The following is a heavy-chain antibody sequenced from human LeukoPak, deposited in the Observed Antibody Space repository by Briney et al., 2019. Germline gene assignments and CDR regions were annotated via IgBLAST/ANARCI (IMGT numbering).Heavy chain of an antibody. V-gene: IGHV3-30-3*01. CDR3: ARDRYYGSGSQKFDY. Sequence: PGGSLRLSCAASGFSFSGYALHWVRQSPGKGLEWVAVISHEENNKYYADSVKGRFTISRDNSKNTVYLQMNGLRAEDTAVYYCARDRYYGSGSQKFDYWGQGTLVTVSS. CDR1: GFSFSGYA. J-gene: IGHJ4*02. D-gene: IGHD3-10*01. CDR2: ISHEENNK.